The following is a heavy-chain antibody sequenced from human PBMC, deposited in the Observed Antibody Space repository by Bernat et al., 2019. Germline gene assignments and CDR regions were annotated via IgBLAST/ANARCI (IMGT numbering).Heavy chain of an antibody. D-gene: IGHD6-19*01. CDR3: AKDVSSSGWYGNFDY. CDR2: ISGSGVNS. Sequence: EVQLVESGGGLVQPGGSLRLSCAASGFTFSNYAMSWVLQASGKGLEWISAISGSGVNSYYADTVKCRFSVSRDNSKNTLYLQMIGLRAEDTAVYYCAKDVSSSGWYGNFDYWGQGILITVSS. CDR1: GFTFSNYA. V-gene: IGHV3-23*04. J-gene: IGHJ4*02.